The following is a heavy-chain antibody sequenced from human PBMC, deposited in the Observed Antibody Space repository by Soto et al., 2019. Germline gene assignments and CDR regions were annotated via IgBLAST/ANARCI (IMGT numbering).Heavy chain of an antibody. CDR1: CGSISSGGYS. D-gene: IGHD5-12*01. Sequence: TLSLTCAVSCGSISSGGYSWSWIRQPPGKGLEWIGYIYHSGSTYYNPSLKSRVTISVDRSKNQFSLKLSSVTAADTAVYYCARGNSGYDGDWFDPWGQGTLVTVSS. CDR2: IYHSGST. CDR3: ARGNSGYDGDWFDP. J-gene: IGHJ5*02. V-gene: IGHV4-30-2*01.